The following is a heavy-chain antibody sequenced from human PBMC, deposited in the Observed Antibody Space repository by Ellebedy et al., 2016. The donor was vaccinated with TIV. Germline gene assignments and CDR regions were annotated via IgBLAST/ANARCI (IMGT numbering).Heavy chain of an antibody. D-gene: IGHD6-13*01. J-gene: IGHJ6*02. CDR1: GFTVSSNY. V-gene: IGHV3-66*01. Sequence: GESLKISCAASGFTVSSNYMSWVRQAPGKGLEWVSVIYSGGSTYYADSVKGRFTISRDNSKNTLYLQMNSLRAEDTAVYYCARERIAAAGRDYYYYGMDVWGQGTTVTVSS. CDR2: IYSGGST. CDR3: ARERIAAAGRDYYYYGMDV.